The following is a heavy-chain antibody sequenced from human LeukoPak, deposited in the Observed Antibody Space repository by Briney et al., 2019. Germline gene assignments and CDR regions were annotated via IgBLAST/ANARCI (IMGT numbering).Heavy chain of an antibody. Sequence: SAKVSCKASGGTFSSCAISWVRQAPGQGLEWMGGIIPIFGTANYAQKFQGRVTITTDESTSTAYMELSSLRSEDTAVYYCARTQQLVRGWYFDYWGQGTLVTVSS. CDR2: IIPIFGTA. CDR1: GGTFSSCA. CDR3: ARTQQLVRGWYFDY. V-gene: IGHV1-69*05. J-gene: IGHJ4*02. D-gene: IGHD6-13*01.